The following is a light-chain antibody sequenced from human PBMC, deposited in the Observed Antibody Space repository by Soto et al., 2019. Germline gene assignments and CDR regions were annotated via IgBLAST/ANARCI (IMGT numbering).Light chain of an antibody. CDR2: VAS. CDR3: RSYIHSPCT. CDR1: QSVGSSY. V-gene: IGKV3-20*01. J-gene: IGKJ1*01. Sequence: EVVLTQSPGPLSLSPGERATLSCLAIQSVGSSYLAWYQQKPGQAPRLLISVASTRATGSPDRFSGSGSGTEYALTISRRVLEDVAEYNCRSYIHSPCTVGQGTNVEI.